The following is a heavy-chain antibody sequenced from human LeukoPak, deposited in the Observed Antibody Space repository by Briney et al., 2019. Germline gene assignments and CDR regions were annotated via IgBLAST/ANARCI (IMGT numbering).Heavy chain of an antibody. CDR2: IWYDGSNK. J-gene: IGHJ3*02. V-gene: IGHV3-33*01. CDR3: ARRYCSGGSCYETYHDAFDI. CDR1: GFTFSSYG. Sequence: SLRLSCAASGFTFSSYGMLWVRQAPRKGPGWEAVIWYDGSNKYYSDSVKDRCTISRDNSKNTLYLLMNSLRAEETAAYYCARRYCSGGSCYETYHDAFDIWGQGTMVTVSS. D-gene: IGHD2-15*01.